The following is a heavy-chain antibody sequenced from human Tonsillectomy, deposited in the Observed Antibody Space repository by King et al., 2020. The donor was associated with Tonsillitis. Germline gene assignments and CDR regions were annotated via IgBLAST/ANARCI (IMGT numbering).Heavy chain of an antibody. CDR3: ARGKGWELLRSAFDI. D-gene: IGHD1-26*01. V-gene: IGHV1-69*12. J-gene: IGHJ3*02. Sequence: QLVQSGAEVKKRGSSVKVSCKASGGTFSSHVISWVRQAPGQGLEWMGEIIPIFATANYAQKFQGRVTITANESTSTAYMELSSLRSEDTAVYYCARGKGWELLRSAFDIWGQGTMVTVSS. CDR1: GGTFSSHV. CDR2: IIPIFATA.